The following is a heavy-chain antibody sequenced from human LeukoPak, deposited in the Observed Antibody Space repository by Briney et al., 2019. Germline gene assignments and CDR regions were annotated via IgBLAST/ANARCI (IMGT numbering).Heavy chain of an antibody. CDR2: ISSSSSTI. D-gene: IGHD6-13*01. CDR1: GFTFSSYN. J-gene: IGHJ4*02. CDR3: ARDDRSSWYYFDY. Sequence: GGSLRLSCAVSGFTFSSYNMNWVRQAPGKGLEWVSYISSSSSTIYYADSVKGPLTISRDNAKNSLYLQMNSLRADDTAVYYCARDDRSSWYYFDYWGQGTLVTVSS. V-gene: IGHV3-48*01.